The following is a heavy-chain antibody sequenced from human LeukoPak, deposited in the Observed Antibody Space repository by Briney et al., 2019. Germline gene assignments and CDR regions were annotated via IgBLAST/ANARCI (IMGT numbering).Heavy chain of an antibody. Sequence: ASVKVSCKVSGYTLTELSMHWVRQAPGKGLEWMGGFDPEDGETIYAQKFQGRVTMTEDTSTDTAYMELSSLRSEDTAVYYCATASQYYYGSGPYYYYYGMDVWGQGTTVTVSS. V-gene: IGHV1-24*01. J-gene: IGHJ6*02. CDR3: ATASQYYYGSGPYYYYYGMDV. CDR2: FDPEDGET. CDR1: GYTLTELS. D-gene: IGHD3-10*01.